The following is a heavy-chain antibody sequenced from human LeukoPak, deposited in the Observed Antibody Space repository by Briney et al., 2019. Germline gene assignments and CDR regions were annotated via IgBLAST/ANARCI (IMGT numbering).Heavy chain of an antibody. CDR3: ARELLTSSPGATQAFDI. Sequence: GGSLRLSCAASGFTFSSYSMNWVRQAPGKGLEWVSSISSSSSYIYYADSVKGRFTISRDNAKNSLYLQMNSLRAEDTAVYYCARELLTSSPGATQAFDIWGQGTMVTVSS. CDR2: ISSSSSYI. J-gene: IGHJ3*02. D-gene: IGHD1-26*01. V-gene: IGHV3-21*01. CDR1: GFTFSSYS.